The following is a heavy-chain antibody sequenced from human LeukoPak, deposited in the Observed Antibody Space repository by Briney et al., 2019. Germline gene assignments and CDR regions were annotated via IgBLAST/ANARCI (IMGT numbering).Heavy chain of an antibody. Sequence: GGSLRLSCAASGFTFSSYWMHWVRHAPGRGLVWVSRINSDGSSTSYADSVKGRFTISRDNAKNTLYLQMNSLRAEDTAVYYCARERLLWFGSFDYWGQGTLVTVSS. CDR3: ARERLLWFGSFDY. J-gene: IGHJ4*02. CDR1: GFTFSSYW. CDR2: INSDGSST. V-gene: IGHV3-74*01. D-gene: IGHD3-10*01.